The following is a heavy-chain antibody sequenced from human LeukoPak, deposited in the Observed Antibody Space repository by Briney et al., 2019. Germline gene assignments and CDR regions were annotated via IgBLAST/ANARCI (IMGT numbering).Heavy chain of an antibody. CDR3: ARGRTRRYDILTGYSQYYYYYYMDV. J-gene: IGHJ6*03. Sequence: ASVKVSCKASGYTFTSYDINWVRQATGQGLEWMGWMNPNSGNTGYAQKFQGRVTMTRNTSISTAYMELSRLRSEDTAVYYCARGRTRRYDILTGYSQYYYYYYMDVWGKGTTVTISS. V-gene: IGHV1-8*01. CDR2: MNPNSGNT. CDR1: GYTFTSYD. D-gene: IGHD3-9*01.